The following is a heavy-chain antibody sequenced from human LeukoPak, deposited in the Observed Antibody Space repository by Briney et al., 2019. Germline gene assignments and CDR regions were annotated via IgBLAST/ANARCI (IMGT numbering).Heavy chain of an antibody. D-gene: IGHD4-17*01. CDR2: INSDGSSI. CDR1: GFTFSSHW. Sequence: PGGSLRLSCAASGFTFSSHWMHWVRQAPGKGLVWVSRINSDGSSISYADSVKGRFTISRDNSKNTLYLQMNSLRAEDTAVYYCAKDAVLDHGAMALGYWGQGTLVTVSS. V-gene: IGHV3-74*01. CDR3: AKDAVLDHGAMALGY. J-gene: IGHJ4*02.